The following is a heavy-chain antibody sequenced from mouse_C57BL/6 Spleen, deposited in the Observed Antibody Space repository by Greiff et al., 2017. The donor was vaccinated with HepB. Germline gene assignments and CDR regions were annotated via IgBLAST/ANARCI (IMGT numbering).Heavy chain of an antibody. CDR3: ARDRGQVSDDYAMDY. V-gene: IGHV5-4*01. J-gene: IGHJ4*01. D-gene: IGHD2-3*01. CDR2: ISDGGSYT. Sequence: EVQGVESGGGLVKHGGSLKLSCAASGFTFSSYAMSWVRQTPEKRLEWVATISDGGSYTYYPDNVKGRVTISRDNAKNNLYLQMRHLTSEDTAMYYCARDRGQVSDDYAMDYWSRGTSVTVSS. CDR1: GFTFSSYA.